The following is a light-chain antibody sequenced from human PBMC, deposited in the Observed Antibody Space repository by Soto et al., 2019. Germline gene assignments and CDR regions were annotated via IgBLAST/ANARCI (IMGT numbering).Light chain of an antibody. V-gene: IGKV3-15*01. CDR1: QSVSSN. CDR3: QQYNNWPRT. CDR2: VAS. Sequence: EILIRHSPASLSVARGERATLSCRARQSVSSNLAWYQQKPGQAPRLLIYVASTRATGIPARFSGSGSGTQLTLTISSLQSDDFAVYSCQQYNNWPRTFGQGTKV. J-gene: IGKJ1*01.